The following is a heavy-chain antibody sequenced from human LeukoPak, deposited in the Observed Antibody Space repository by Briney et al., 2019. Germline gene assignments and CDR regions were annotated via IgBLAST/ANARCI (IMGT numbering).Heavy chain of an antibody. D-gene: IGHD3-16*02. V-gene: IGHV3-74*01. CDR3: ARLLSPRYGMDV. CDR1: GFAFSSNW. Sequence: GGSLRLSCAASGFAFSSNWMHWVRQTPGKGLVWVSRINSGGSGTSYADSVEGRFTISRDNAKNTLYLQMNSLRDEDTAVYYCARLLSPRYGMDVWGQGTTVTVSS. CDR2: INSGGSGT. J-gene: IGHJ6*02.